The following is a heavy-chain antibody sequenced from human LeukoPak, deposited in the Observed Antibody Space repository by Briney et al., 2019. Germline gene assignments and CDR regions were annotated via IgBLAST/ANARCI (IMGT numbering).Heavy chain of an antibody. Sequence: ASVKVSCKASGYIFTSYGINWVRQAPGQGLEWMGWISAYNGNTNYVQKLQGRVTMTTDTSTSTAYMELRSLRSDDTAVYYCARDLSELLWFGEVYYYYGMDVWGQGTTVTVSS. CDR1: GYIFTSYG. V-gene: IGHV1-18*01. D-gene: IGHD3-10*01. CDR2: ISAYNGNT. J-gene: IGHJ6*02. CDR3: ARDLSELLWFGEVYYYYGMDV.